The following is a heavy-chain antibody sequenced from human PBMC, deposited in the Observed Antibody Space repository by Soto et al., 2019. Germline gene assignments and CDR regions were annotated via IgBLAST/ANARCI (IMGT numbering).Heavy chain of an antibody. Sequence: ASVKVSCKAAGYIFSSYGISLVRQAPGQGLEWMGWISAYNYNTNYAQRFQGWVTMTRDTSISTAYMELSRLTSDDTAVYYCARAIGYCSGGSCPHTYYYMDVWGQGTTVTVSS. D-gene: IGHD2-15*01. CDR2: ISAYNYNT. V-gene: IGHV1-18*01. CDR3: ARAIGYCSGGSCPHTYYYMDV. CDR1: GYIFSSYG. J-gene: IGHJ6*02.